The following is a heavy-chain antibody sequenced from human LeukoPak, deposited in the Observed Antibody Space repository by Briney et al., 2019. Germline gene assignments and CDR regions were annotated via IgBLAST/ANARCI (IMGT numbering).Heavy chain of an antibody. Sequence: PSETLSLTCTVSGEAINNEDWTWIRQPPGKGLEWIGYMYNSGSTKYNPSLKSRVTILPDTPKNQFSLKLSSVTAADTAVYYCARHGEGASDYWGQGTLVTVSS. V-gene: IGHV4-59*08. CDR1: GEAINNED. D-gene: IGHD3-16*01. J-gene: IGHJ4*02. CDR3: ARHGEGASDY. CDR2: MYNSGST.